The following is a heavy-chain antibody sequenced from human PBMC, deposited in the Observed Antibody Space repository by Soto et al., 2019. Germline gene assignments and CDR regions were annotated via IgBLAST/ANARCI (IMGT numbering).Heavy chain of an antibody. D-gene: IGHD3-3*01. Sequence: PGGSLRLSCAASGFTFSSYSMNWVRQAPGKGLEWVSYISSSSSAYYADSVKGRFTISRDNSINTLYLQMNSLRAEDTALYYCAKEPYSDFWSAYYYFDYWGQGTLVTVSS. CDR3: AKEPYSDFWSAYYYFDY. J-gene: IGHJ4*02. V-gene: IGHV3-48*01. CDR1: GFTFSSYS. CDR2: ISSSSSA.